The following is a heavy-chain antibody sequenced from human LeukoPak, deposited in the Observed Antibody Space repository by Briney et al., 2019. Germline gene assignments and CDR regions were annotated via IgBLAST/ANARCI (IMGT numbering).Heavy chain of an antibody. J-gene: IGHJ4*02. CDR2: IDWDDDK. CDR3: ARMSGYYYDSSGYLPFDY. Sequence: SGPALLQPTQTLTLTCTFSGVSLRPSGMRGCWIRQPPGKALEWLALIDWDDDKFYSTSLKTRLTISKDTSKNQVVLTMTNMDPVDTATYYCARMSGYYYDSSGYLPFDYWGQGTLVTVSS. V-gene: IGHV2-70*04. D-gene: IGHD3-22*01. CDR1: GVSLRPSGMR.